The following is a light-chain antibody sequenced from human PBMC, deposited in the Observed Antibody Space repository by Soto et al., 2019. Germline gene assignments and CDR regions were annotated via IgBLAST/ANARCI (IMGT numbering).Light chain of an antibody. Sequence: QSALTQPASVSGSPGQSITISCTGTSSDVGGYNYVSWYQQHPGKAPTLIIYEVSNRPSGVSNRFSGSKSGNTASLPISGLQAEDEADYYCNAYTDTSTFVFGTGTKVTVL. CDR2: EVS. CDR3: NAYTDTSTFV. J-gene: IGLJ1*01. V-gene: IGLV2-14*01. CDR1: SSDVGGYNY.